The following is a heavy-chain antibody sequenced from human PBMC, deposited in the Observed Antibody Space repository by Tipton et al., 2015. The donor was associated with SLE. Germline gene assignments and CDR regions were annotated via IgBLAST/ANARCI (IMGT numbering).Heavy chain of an antibody. D-gene: IGHD2-15*01. J-gene: IGHJ6*02. V-gene: IGHV3-30*19. CDR3: ARYAEAATYYYYSYGMDV. Sequence: SLRLSCAASGFTFSSRGMHWVRQAPGKGLEWVAFISYDGRKTNNADSVQGRFTISRANSKNTLYLQMNSLRTDDTALYYCARYAEAATYYYYSYGMDVWGQGTTVTVSS. CDR2: ISYDGRKT. CDR1: GFTFSSRG.